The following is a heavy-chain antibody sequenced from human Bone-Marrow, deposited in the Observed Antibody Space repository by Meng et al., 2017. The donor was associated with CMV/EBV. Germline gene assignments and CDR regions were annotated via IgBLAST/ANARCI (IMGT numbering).Heavy chain of an antibody. CDR1: GYTFPSHG. CDR2: ISPKNDNT. CDR3: ARGVSTIILVPEYGLDV. Sequence: ASVKVSCKASGYTFPSHGINWVRQAPGQGPGWMGWISPKNDNTNYAQNFQDRVTMTTDTSTSTVFMELRSLRSDDTAVYYCARGVSTIILVPEYGLDVWGQGTTVTFSS. D-gene: IGHD2-8*02. V-gene: IGHV1-18*01. J-gene: IGHJ6*02.